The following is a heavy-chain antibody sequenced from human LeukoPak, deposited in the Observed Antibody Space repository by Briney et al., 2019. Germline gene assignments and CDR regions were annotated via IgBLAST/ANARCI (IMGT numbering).Heavy chain of an antibody. Sequence: KPSETLSLTCTVSGDSISGYYWSWIRQPPGKGLEWIGNIHYTGRTTYNPSLRGRVTMSVDTSKDHFSLNLSSVTAADTAAYFCTRGGGWLIDIWGQGTLITVSS. CDR3: TRGGGWLIDI. J-gene: IGHJ4*02. CDR1: GDSISGYY. CDR2: IHYTGRT. D-gene: IGHD6-19*01. V-gene: IGHV4-59*01.